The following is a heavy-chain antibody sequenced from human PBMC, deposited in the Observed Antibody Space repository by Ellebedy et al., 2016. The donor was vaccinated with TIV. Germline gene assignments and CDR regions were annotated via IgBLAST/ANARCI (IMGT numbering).Heavy chain of an antibody. J-gene: IGHJ4*02. V-gene: IGHV3-23*01. CDR2: ISNTGSRT. CDR3: TKYVGDGPPYFDY. Sequence: PGGSLRLSCAASGFTFSSYAMSWVRQAPGTGLEWVSTISNTGSRTYYADSVEGRFIISRDNSKKTLYLQMNSLRAEDTAVYYCTKYVGDGPPYFDYWGQGTLVTVSS. CDR1: GFTFSSYA. D-gene: IGHD3-10*01.